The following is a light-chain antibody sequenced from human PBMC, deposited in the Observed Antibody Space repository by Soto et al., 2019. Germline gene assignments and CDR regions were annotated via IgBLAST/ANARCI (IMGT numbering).Light chain of an antibody. Sequence: DIVMTQSPLSLPVTPGEPASISCRSSQSLLHSNGYNYLDWYLQKPGQSPQLLIYLGSNRASGVPDRFSGSGSGTDFTLTINSLQAEDVAVYYCQQYYTIPLTFGGGTKVDIK. CDR3: QQYYTIPLT. V-gene: IGKV2-28*01. J-gene: IGKJ4*01. CDR1: QSLLHSNGYNY. CDR2: LGS.